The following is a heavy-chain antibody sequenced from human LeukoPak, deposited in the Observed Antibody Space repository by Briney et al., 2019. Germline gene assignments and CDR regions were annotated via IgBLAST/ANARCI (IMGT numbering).Heavy chain of an antibody. J-gene: IGHJ4*02. CDR2: INAGNGNT. CDR3: ARDLLYYGSGSYTDY. Sequence: ASVKVSCKASGYTFTSYAMHWVRQAPGQRLEWMGWINAGNGNTKYSQKFQGRVTITRDTSASTAYMELSSLRSEDTAVYYCARDLLYYGSGSYTDYWGQGTLVTVSS. V-gene: IGHV1-3*01. CDR1: GYTFTSYA. D-gene: IGHD3-10*01.